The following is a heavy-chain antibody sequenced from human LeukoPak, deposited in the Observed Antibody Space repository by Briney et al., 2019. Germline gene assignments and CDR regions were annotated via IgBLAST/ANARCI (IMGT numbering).Heavy chain of an antibody. CDR1: GYTFTGYY. V-gene: IGHV1-2*02. D-gene: IGHD1-14*01. CDR2: INPNSGGT. Sequence: ASVKVSCKTSGYTFTGYYMHWVRQAPGQGLEWMGWINPNSGGTNYAQKFQGRVTMTRDTSISTAYMEQSSLRSDDTAMYYCARGGVSQPAGFDFWGQGTLVTVSS. CDR3: ARGGVSQPAGFDF. J-gene: IGHJ4*02.